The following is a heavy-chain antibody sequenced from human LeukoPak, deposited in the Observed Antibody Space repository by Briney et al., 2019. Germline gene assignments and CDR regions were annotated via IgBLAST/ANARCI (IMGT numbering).Heavy chain of an antibody. CDR1: GGSISSYY. V-gene: IGHV4-59*08. D-gene: IGHD6-19*01. J-gene: IGHJ4*02. CDR3: ARQELNSSGWPIFDY. CDR2: IYYSGST. Sequence: NTSETLSLTCTVSGGSISSYYWSWIRQPPGKGLEWIGYIYYSGSTNYNPSLKSRVTISVDTSKNQFSLKLSSVTAADTAVYYCARQELNSSGWPIFDYWGQGTLVTVSS.